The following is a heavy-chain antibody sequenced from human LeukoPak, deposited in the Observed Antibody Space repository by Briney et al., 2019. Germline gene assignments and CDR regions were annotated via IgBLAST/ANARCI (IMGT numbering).Heavy chain of an antibody. CDR3: TSSRYKSGPRPRYFQH. CDR2: LYTGGST. CDR1: NISVSDHF. V-gene: IGHV3-53*01. D-gene: IGHD2-2*02. Sequence: GGSLRLSCAASNISVSDHFVTWVRQAPGKGLECVAVLYTGGSTFYADSVQGRFTISRDNSQNTLFLQMDNLRGDDTAVYYCTSSRYKSGPRPRYFQHWGQGTLVTVSS. J-gene: IGHJ1*01.